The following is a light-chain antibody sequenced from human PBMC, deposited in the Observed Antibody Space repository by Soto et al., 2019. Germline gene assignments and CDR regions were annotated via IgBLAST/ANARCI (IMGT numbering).Light chain of an antibody. CDR3: QQYYSYPRT. J-gene: IGKJ4*01. Sequence: DIQMTQSPSSLSASVGDRVTITCRATQSISSRLAWYHQKPGKAPKLLIYKASSLESGVPSRICGSGSGRELTLTISSMQPDDFAAYYCQQYYSYPRTFGGGTKVDIK. CDR2: KAS. CDR1: QSISSR. V-gene: IGKV1-5*03.